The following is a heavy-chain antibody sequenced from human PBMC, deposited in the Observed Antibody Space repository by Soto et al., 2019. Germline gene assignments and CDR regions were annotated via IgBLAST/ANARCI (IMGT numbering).Heavy chain of an antibody. V-gene: IGHV1-69*01. CDR3: ALPYYYANSGYDAFDF. J-gene: IGHJ3*01. CDR1: GGTFSSYA. Sequence: QVQLVQSGAEVNKPRSSVKVSCKASGGTFSSYAISWVRKAPGQGLEWMGGIIPIFGTANYAQKFQGRVTITADDYRTTGYMELSSLRSEDNAVDYCALPYYYANSGYDAFDFWGHGTMVTVCS. D-gene: IGHD3-22*01. CDR2: IIPIFGTA.